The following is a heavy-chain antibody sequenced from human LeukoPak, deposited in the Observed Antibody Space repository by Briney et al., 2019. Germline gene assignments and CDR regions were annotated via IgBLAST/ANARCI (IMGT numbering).Heavy chain of an antibody. CDR1: GGSISSYY. J-gene: IGHJ4*02. CDR2: IYYSGST. CDR3: ATDGAVVRGIIDY. D-gene: IGHD3-10*01. V-gene: IGHV4-59*12. Sequence: KTSETLSLTCTVSGGSISSYYWSWIRQPPGKGLEWIGYIYYSGSTNYNPSLKSRVTISIDTSKNQFSLKLSSVTAADTAVYYCATDGAVVRGIIDYWGQGTLVTVSS.